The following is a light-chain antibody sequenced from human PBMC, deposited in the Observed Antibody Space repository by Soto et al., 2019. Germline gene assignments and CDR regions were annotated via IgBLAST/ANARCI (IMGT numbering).Light chain of an antibody. CDR3: AAWDGSLNVYV. J-gene: IGLJ1*01. CDR1: SSSIGSNS. V-gene: IGLV1-44*01. CDR2: TNN. Sequence: QLVLTQPPSASGTPGQRVTISCSGSSSSIGSNSVNWYQQLPGTAPKLLIYTNNQRPSGVPDRFSGSKSGTSASLAISGLQSEDEADYYCAAWDGSLNVYVFGTGTKVTVL.